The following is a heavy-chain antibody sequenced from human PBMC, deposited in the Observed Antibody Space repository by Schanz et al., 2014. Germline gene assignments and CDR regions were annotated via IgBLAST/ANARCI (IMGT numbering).Heavy chain of an antibody. Sequence: QVQLVESGGGVVQPGRSLRLSCAASGFTFSTCAMHWVRQAPGKGLEWVAVISYEGNDKYYGDSVKGRFTISRDSPKNGLYLQMNSLSPQDSGVSYCARGVARERYSDWLELDYWGQGTLVTVSS. V-gene: IGHV3-30*04. CDR2: ISYEGNDK. CDR3: ARGVARERYSDWLELDY. J-gene: IGHJ4*02. D-gene: IGHD3-9*01. CDR1: GFTFSTCA.